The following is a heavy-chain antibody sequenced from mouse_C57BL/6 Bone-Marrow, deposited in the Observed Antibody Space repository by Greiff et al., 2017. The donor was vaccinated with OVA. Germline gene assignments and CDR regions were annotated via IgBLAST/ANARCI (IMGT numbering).Heavy chain of an antibody. J-gene: IGHJ3*01. CDR2: ISGGGGNT. CDR1: GFTFSSYT. CDR3: ARSFAY. V-gene: IGHV5-9*01. Sequence: DVMLVESGGGLVKPGGSLKLSCAASGFTFSSYTMSWVRQTPEKRLEWVATISGGGGNTYYPDSVKGRFTISRDNAKNTLYLQMSSLRSEDTALYYCARSFAYWGQGTLVTVSA.